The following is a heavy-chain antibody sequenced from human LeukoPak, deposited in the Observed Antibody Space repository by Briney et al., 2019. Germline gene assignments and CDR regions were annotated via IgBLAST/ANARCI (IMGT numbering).Heavy chain of an antibody. Sequence: GESLKISCKGSGYSFTSYWISWVRQLPGNGLEWRGRFDPSDSYTNYSPSFQGHVTIPADRSISPAHLQWSSVKAAHTALYYCARRKYSSSYAQDYFDYWGQGTLVTVSS. CDR2: FDPSDSYT. V-gene: IGHV5-10-1*01. J-gene: IGHJ4*02. D-gene: IGHD6-6*01. CDR3: ARRKYSSSYAQDYFDY. CDR1: GYSFTSYW.